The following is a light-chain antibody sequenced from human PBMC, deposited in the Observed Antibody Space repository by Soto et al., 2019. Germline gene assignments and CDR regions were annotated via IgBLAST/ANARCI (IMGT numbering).Light chain of an antibody. CDR3: QQSYDSPPT. CDR2: GAS. CDR1: QTINNY. V-gene: IGKV1-39*01. J-gene: IGKJ4*01. Sequence: EIQMTQSPSTLSASVGDRVTITCRASQTINNYLNWYQQIPGKAPKCLIYGASSLQSGVSSRFSGSGSGTDYTLTISTLQPEAFATYYCQQSYDSPPTFGGGTKVEIK.